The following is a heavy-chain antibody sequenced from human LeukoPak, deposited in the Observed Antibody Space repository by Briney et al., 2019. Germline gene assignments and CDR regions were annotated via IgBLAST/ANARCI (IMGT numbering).Heavy chain of an antibody. CDR1: GYTFTSYD. CDR3: ARAKREVITTTYYFDY. CDR2: MNPNSGNT. V-gene: IGHV1-8*01. J-gene: IGHJ4*02. Sequence: PGASVKVSXKASGYTFTSYDINWVRQATGQGLEWMGWMNPNSGNTGYAQKFQGRVTMTRNTSISTAYMELSSLRSEDTAVYCCARAKREVITTTYYFDYWGQGTLVTVSS. D-gene: IGHD3-22*01.